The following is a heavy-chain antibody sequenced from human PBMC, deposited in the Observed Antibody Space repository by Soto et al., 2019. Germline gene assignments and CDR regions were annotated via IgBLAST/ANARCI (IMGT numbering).Heavy chain of an antibody. CDR2: TYYRSKWYN. V-gene: IGHV6-1*01. CDR3: AIVGHVKNGFLIPNWFDP. D-gene: IGHD2-8*01. J-gene: IGHJ5*02. CDR1: GDSVSSNSAA. Sequence: PSQTLSLTCAISGDSVSSNSAAWNWIRQSPSRGLEWLGRTYYRSKWYNDYAVSVKSRITINPDTSKNQFSLQLSSVTPEDTAVNYCAIVGHVKNGFLIPNWFDPWGQGTLVTVSS.